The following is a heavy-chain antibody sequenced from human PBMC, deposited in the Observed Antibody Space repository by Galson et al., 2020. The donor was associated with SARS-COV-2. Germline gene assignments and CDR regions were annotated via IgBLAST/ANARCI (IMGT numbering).Heavy chain of an antibody. Sequence: ASETLSLTCTVSGDSISSSRSYWGWIRQPPGKGLEWIGSFYYGGISYYNSSLKSRVTISVDTSKNQFSLNLSSVTAADTAVYYCARPSGEFIDYWGQGTLVTVSS. V-gene: IGHV4-39*07. J-gene: IGHJ4*02. CDR3: ARPSGEFIDY. CDR2: FYYGGIS. CDR1: GDSISSSRSY. D-gene: IGHD3-10*01.